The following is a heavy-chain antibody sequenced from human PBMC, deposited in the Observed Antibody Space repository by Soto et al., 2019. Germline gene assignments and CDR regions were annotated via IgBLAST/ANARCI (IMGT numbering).Heavy chain of an antibody. D-gene: IGHD3-10*01. CDR1: GYPFSNFY. V-gene: IGHV1-2*02. CDR3: ARLVITSRAVFDDS. CDR2: LFPNSGGT. Sequence: ASVKVSCKASGYPFSNFYLHWFRQAPGQGPEWMGWLFPNSGGTKYAQKFQGRVTMTTDTSISTADMELSRLTSDDTAVYYCARLVITSRAVFDDSWGQGTLVTVSS. J-gene: IGHJ4*02.